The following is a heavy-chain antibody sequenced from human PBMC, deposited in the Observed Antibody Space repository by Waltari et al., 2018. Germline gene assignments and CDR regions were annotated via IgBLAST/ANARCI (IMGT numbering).Heavy chain of an antibody. D-gene: IGHD3-3*01. CDR1: GGSFSGYY. V-gene: IGHV4-34*01. CDR2: INHSGST. J-gene: IGHJ6*02. Sequence: QVQLQQWGAGLLKPSETLSLTCAVYGGSFSGYYWSWIRQPPGKGLEWIGEINHSGSTNDTPSLKSRVTISVDTSKNQFSLKLSSVTAADTAVYYCASLPGEWLFVDVWGQGTTVTVSS. CDR3: ASLPGEWLFVDV.